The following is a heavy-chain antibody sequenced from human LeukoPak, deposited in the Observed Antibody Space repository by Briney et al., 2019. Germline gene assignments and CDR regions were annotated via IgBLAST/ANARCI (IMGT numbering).Heavy chain of an antibody. J-gene: IGHJ5*02. CDR2: IYYSGST. CDR3: ARQRVDILTGYHP. Sequence: SETLSLTCTLSGGSISSSSYYWGWIRQPPGKGLEWIGSIYYSGSTYYNPSLKSRVTISVDTSKNQFSLKLSSVTAADTAVYYCARQRVDILTGYHPWGQGTLVTVSS. CDR1: GGSISSSSYY. V-gene: IGHV4-39*01. D-gene: IGHD3-9*01.